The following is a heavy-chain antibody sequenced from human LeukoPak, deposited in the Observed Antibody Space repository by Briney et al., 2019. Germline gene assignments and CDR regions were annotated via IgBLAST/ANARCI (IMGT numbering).Heavy chain of an antibody. J-gene: IGHJ4*02. Sequence: SETLSLTCTVSGYSISSGYYWGWIRQPPGKGLEWIGSIYHSGSTYYNPSLKSRVTISVDTSKNQFSLKLSSVTAADTAVYYCARVLSYYYGSGNDYWGQGTLVTVSS. CDR3: ARVLSYYYGSGNDY. CDR2: IYHSGST. CDR1: GYSISSGYY. V-gene: IGHV4-38-2*02. D-gene: IGHD3-10*01.